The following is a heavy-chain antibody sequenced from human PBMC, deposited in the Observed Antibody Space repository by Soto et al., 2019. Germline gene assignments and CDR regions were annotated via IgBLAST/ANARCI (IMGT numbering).Heavy chain of an antibody. V-gene: IGHV1-46*01. J-gene: IGHJ3*02. CDR2: INPSGGST. Sequence: ASVKVSCKASGYTFPSYYMHWVRPAPGQGLEWMGIINPSGGSTSYAQTFQGRVTMTRDTSTSTGYMELSSLRSEDTAVYYCARVASGSYRAFDIWGQGTMVTVSS. CDR3: ARVASGSYRAFDI. D-gene: IGHD1-26*01. CDR1: GYTFPSYY.